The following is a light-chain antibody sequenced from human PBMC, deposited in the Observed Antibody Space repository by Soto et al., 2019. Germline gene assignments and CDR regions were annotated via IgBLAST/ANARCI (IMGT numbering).Light chain of an antibody. J-gene: IGKJ1*01. Sequence: EIVMTQSPATLSVSPGERATLSCRDSQSVISNLAWYQQTPGQAPRLVIYGASTRETGIRARFSGSGAGTEFTRTISSLQPDDVATYYCQHYNSYSEAFGQGTKVDIK. CDR2: GAS. V-gene: IGKV3-15*01. CDR1: QSVISN. CDR3: QHYNSYSEA.